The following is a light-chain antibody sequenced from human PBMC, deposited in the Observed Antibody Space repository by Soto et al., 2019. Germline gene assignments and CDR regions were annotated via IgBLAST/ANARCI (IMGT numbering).Light chain of an antibody. CDR1: QSVSTN. J-gene: IGKJ1*01. CDR2: GAS. Sequence: EIVMTQSPASLSVPPGERATLSCRASQSVSTNFAWYLQKPGQAPRLLIYGASTRATAVPARFTASGSGIEFTLSVSSLQSDDFGVYYCQQYDTWPRTFGQGTKVDIK. V-gene: IGKV3-15*01. CDR3: QQYDTWPRT.